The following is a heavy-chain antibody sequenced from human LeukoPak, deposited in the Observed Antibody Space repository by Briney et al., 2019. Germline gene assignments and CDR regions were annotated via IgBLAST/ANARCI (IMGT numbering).Heavy chain of an antibody. CDR1: GGSFSGCY. V-gene: IGHV4-34*01. J-gene: IGHJ4*02. D-gene: IGHD2-2*01. CDR3: ARAGYCSSTSCVSGLDY. CDR2: INHSGST. Sequence: SETLSLTCAVYGGSFSGCYWSWIRQPPGKGLEWIGEINHSGSTNYNPSLKSRVTISVDTSKNQFSLKLSSVTAADTAVYYCARAGYCSSTSCVSGLDYWGQGTLVTVSS.